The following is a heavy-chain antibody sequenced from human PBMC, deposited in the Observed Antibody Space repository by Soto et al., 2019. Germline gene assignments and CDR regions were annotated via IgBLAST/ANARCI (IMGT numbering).Heavy chain of an antibody. J-gene: IGHJ5*02. D-gene: IGHD3-3*01. V-gene: IGHV1-18*01. CDR1: GYTFTSYG. Sequence: QVQLVQSGAEVKKPGASVKVSCKASGYTFTSYGISWVRQAPGQGLEWMGWISAYNGNTNYAQKLQGRVTMTTDTSTSTAYMELRSLRSADTAVYYCARVGVVYYDFWSGSRKYNWFDPWGQGTLVTVSS. CDR3: ARVGVVYYDFWSGSRKYNWFDP. CDR2: ISAYNGNT.